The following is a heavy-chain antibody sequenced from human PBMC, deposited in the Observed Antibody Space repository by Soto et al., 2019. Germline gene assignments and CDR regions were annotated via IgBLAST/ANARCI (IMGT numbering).Heavy chain of an antibody. CDR1: GGTFSSYA. CDR3: AVRSTPYYYGMDV. Sequence: SVKVSCKASGGTFSSYAISWVRQAPVQGLEWMGGIIPIFGTANYAQKFQGRVTITADESTSTAYMELSSLRSEDTAVYYCAVRSTPYYYGMDVWGQGTTVTVSS. CDR2: IIPIFGTA. J-gene: IGHJ6*02. V-gene: IGHV1-69*13.